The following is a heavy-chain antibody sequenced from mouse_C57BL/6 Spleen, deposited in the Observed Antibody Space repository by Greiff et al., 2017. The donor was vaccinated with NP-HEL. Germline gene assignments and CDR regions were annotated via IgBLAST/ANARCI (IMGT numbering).Heavy chain of an antibody. CDR3: ASTNWDPAWFAY. D-gene: IGHD4-1*02. J-gene: IGHJ3*01. CDR1: GYSITSGYY. CDR2: ISYDGSN. V-gene: IGHV3-6*01. Sequence: EVQLQESGPGLVKPSQSLSLTCSVTGYSITSGYYWNWIRQFPGNKLEWMGYISYDGSNNYNPSLKNRISITRDTSKNQFFLKLNSVTTEDTATYYCASTNWDPAWFAYWGQGTLVTVSA.